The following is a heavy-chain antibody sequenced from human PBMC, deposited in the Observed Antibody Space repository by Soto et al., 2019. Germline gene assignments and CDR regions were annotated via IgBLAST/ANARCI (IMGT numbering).Heavy chain of an antibody. CDR2: IYYSGST. D-gene: IGHD3-10*01. V-gene: IGHV4-59*01. Sequence: SETLSLTCTVSGGSISSYYWSWIRQPPGKGLEWIGYIYYSGSTNYNPSLKSRVTISVDTSKNQFSLKLSSVTAADTAVYYCARGNQGTMVRGVTSIDYWGQGTLVTVSS. CDR1: GGSISSYY. CDR3: ARGNQGTMVRGVTSIDY. J-gene: IGHJ4*02.